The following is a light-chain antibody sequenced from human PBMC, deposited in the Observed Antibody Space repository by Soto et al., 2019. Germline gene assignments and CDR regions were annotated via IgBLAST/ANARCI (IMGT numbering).Light chain of an antibody. CDR1: QTVNSR. CDR3: QQRSNWPIT. V-gene: IGKV3-11*01. Sequence: EIVMTQSPATLSVSPGERATLSCRASQTVNSRLAWYQHKPGQAPRLLIYLTSNRATGIPARFSGSGSGTDFTLTISSLEPEDFAVYYCQQRSNWPITFGQGTRLEIK. CDR2: LTS. J-gene: IGKJ5*01.